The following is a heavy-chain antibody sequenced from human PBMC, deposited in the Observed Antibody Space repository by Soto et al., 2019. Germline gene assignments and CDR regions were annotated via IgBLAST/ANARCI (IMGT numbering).Heavy chain of an antibody. V-gene: IGHV3-33*01. CDR3: ARDGDVNTGFGKDY. CDR1: GFTFINYG. Sequence: LRLSCAASGFTFINYGMHWVRQAPGKGLEWVAFIWYDGGNKYYAESVKGRFTISRDNSKNTLYLQMNSLRAEDTAVYYCARDGDVNTGFGKDYWGQGTLVTVSS. D-gene: IGHD3-16*01. CDR2: IWYDGGNK. J-gene: IGHJ4*02.